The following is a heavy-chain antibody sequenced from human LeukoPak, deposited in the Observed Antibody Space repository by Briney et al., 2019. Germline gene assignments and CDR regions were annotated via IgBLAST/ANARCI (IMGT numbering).Heavy chain of an antibody. CDR2: FDPEDGET. V-gene: IGHV1-24*01. CDR3: ATDPIGYCSSTSCLREHYYYGMDV. D-gene: IGHD2-2*01. J-gene: IGHJ6*02. CDR1: GYTLTELS. Sequence: GASVKVSCKVSGYTLTELSMHWVRQAPGKGLEWMGGFDPEDGETIYAQKFQGRVTMTEDTSTDTAYMELSSLRSEDTAVYYCATDPIGYCSSTSCLREHYYYGMDVWGQGTTVTVSS.